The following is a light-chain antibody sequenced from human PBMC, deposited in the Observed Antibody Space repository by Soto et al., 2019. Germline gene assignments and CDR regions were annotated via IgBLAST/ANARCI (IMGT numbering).Light chain of an antibody. CDR3: QQYNNWPKM. CDR2: AAS. Sequence: IMMTQSPATLSVSPGETATLSCRASQSVGGNLAWYQQKPGQAPRLLIYAASTRATGLPARFSGSGSGTEFTLTISSLQSEDFAVYYCQQYNNWPKMFGQGTKVEIK. J-gene: IGKJ1*01. CDR1: QSVGGN. V-gene: IGKV3-15*01.